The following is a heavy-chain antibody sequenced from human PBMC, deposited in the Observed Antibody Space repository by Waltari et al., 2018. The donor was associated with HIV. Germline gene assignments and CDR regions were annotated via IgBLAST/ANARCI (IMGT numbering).Heavy chain of an antibody. D-gene: IGHD3-22*01. V-gene: IGHV4-39*07. Sequence: QLQLQESGPGLVKPSETLSLTCTVSGGSISSSSYYWGWIRPPPGKGLEWIGSIFYSGSTSYTPSLKSRVTISVDTSKNQFSLKLSSVTAADTAVYYCARIPNGVVVIQYYFDYWGQGTLVTVSS. J-gene: IGHJ4*02. CDR1: GGSISSSSYY. CDR2: IFYSGST. CDR3: ARIPNGVVVIQYYFDY.